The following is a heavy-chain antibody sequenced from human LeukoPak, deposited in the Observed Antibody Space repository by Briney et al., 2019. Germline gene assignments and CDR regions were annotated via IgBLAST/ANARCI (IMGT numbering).Heavy chain of an antibody. V-gene: IGHV4-30-4*01. J-gene: IGHJ5*02. CDR3: ARDLGEQTNWLDP. D-gene: IGHD3-10*01. Sequence: SETLSLTCTVSGGSISSGDYYWSWIRQPPGKGLEWIGYIYYSGSTYYNPSLKSRVTISVDTSKNQFSLRLSSVTAADTAVNYCARDLGEQTNWLDPWGQGTLVTVSS. CDR2: IYYSGST. CDR1: GGSISSGDYY.